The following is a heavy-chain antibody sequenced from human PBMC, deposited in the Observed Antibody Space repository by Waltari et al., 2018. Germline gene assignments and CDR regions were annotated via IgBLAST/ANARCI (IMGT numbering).Heavy chain of an antibody. J-gene: IGHJ2*01. CDR3: ARDRDLYGVVSWYFDL. CDR2: IWYDGSNK. Sequence: QVQLVESGGGVVQPGRSLRLSCAASGFTFSSYGMHWVRQAPGKGLGCVAVIWYDGSNKYYADSGKGRFTIARDNSKNTLYLQMNSLRAEDTAVYYCARDRDLYGVVSWYFDLWGRGTLVTVSS. V-gene: IGHV3-33*01. CDR1: GFTFSSYG. D-gene: IGHD4-17*01.